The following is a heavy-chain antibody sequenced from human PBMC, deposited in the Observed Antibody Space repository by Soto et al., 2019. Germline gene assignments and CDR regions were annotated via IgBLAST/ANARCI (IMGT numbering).Heavy chain of an antibody. V-gene: IGHV3-30*18. J-gene: IGHJ6*02. CDR1: GFTFSSYG. CDR3: AKDLSIAARVYYYYGMDV. D-gene: IGHD6-6*01. Sequence: GGSLRLSCAAPGFTFSSYGMHWVRQAPGKGLEWVAVISYDGSNKYYADSVKGRFTISRDNSKNTLYLQMNSLRAEDTAVYYCAKDLSIAARVYYYYGMDVWGQGTTVTVSS. CDR2: ISYDGSNK.